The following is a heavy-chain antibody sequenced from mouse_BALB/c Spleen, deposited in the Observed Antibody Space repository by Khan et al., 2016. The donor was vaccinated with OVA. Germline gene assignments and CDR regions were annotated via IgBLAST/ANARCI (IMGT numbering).Heavy chain of an antibody. CDR2: INPGRDYT. V-gene: IGHV1-4*01. CDR3: ARRTTGYAMDY. D-gene: IGHD2-14*01. CDR1: GYTFPSNT. Sequence: QMQLEESGAELARPGASVKMSCKASGYTFPSNTMHWVKQRPGRGRDWMGSINPGRDYTIYNQKFKDKATLTADISSTTAYMQLSSLTSDDSAVYYCARRTTGYAMDYWGQGTSVTVSS. J-gene: IGHJ4*01.